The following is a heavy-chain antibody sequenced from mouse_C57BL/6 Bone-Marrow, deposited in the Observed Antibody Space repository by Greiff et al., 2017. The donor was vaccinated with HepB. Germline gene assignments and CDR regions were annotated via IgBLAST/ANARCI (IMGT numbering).Heavy chain of an antibody. V-gene: IGHV1-82*01. CDR1: GYAFSSSW. CDR2: IYPGDGDT. Sequence: VQLQQSGPELVKPGASVKISCKASGYAFSSSWMNWVKQRPGKGLEWIGRIYPGDGDTNYNGKFKGKATLTADKSSSTAYMQLSSLTSEDSAVYFCAREGSYYYGSSYPFAYWGQGTLVTVSA. J-gene: IGHJ3*01. D-gene: IGHD1-1*01. CDR3: AREGSYYYGSSYPFAY.